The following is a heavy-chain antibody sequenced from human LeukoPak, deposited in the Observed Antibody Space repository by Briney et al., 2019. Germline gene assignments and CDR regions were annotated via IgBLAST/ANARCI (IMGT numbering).Heavy chain of an antibody. V-gene: IGHV1-18*01. CDR2: ISAYNGNT. CDR1: GYTLTSYG. D-gene: IGHD1-26*01. CDR3: ARGKKPSGCYFGFDY. Sequence: ASVKVSCKASGYTLTSYGISWVRQAPGQGLEWMGWISAYNGNTNYAQKLQGRVTVTTDTSTSTAYMELRSLRSDDTAVYYCARGKKPSGCYFGFDYWGQGTLVTVSS. J-gene: IGHJ4*02.